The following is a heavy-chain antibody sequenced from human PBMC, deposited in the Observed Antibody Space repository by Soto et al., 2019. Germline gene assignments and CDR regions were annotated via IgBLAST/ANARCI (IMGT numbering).Heavy chain of an antibody. V-gene: IGHV4-4*02. CDR2: IYHSGST. CDR3: ARLQNFVNWSFDH. D-gene: IGHD3-3*01. J-gene: IGHJ4*02. Sequence: TSETLSLTCAVSSGSISSSNWWSWVRQPPGKGLEWIGEIYHSGSTNYNPSLKSRVTISVDKSKNQFSLKLTSVTATDTAVYYCARLQNFVNWSFDHWGQGALVTVSS. CDR1: SGSISSSNW.